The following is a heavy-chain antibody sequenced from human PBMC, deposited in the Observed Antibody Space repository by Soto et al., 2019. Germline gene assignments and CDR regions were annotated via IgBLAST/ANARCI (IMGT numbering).Heavy chain of an antibody. V-gene: IGHV3-21*01. CDR3: ARDGESTIFGVVIREPFDY. J-gene: IGHJ4*02. CDR1: GFTFSSYS. Sequence: EVQLVESGGGLVKPGGSLRLSCAASGFTFSSYSMNWVRQAPGKGLEWVSSISSSSSYIYYADSVKGRFTISRDNAKNSLYLQMNSLRAEDTAVYYCARDGESTIFGVVIREPFDYWGQGTLVTVSS. CDR2: ISSSSSYI. D-gene: IGHD3-3*01.